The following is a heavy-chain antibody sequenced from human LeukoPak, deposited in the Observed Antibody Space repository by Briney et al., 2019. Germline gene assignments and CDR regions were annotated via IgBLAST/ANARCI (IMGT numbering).Heavy chain of an antibody. Sequence: PSETLSLTCAVYGGSFSGYYWSWIRQPPGKGLEWIGEINHSGSTNYNPSLKSRVTISVDRSKNQFSLKLSSVTAADTAVYYCARVSSGSYYPDYWGQGTLVTVSS. CDR2: INHSGST. CDR1: GGSFSGYY. V-gene: IGHV4-34*01. D-gene: IGHD1-26*01. J-gene: IGHJ4*02. CDR3: ARVSSGSYYPDY.